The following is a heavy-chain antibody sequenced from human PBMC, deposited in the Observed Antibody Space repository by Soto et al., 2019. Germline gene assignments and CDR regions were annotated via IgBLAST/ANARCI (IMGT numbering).Heavy chain of an antibody. CDR2: INSDGSST. D-gene: IGHD3-3*01. Sequence: GGSLRVSCAASGFTFSSYWMHWGRQAPGKGLVWVSRINSDGSSTSYADSVKGRFTTSRDNAKNTLYLQMNSLRAEDTAVYYCARDPSYDFWSGYWFDPWGQGTLVTVSS. CDR3: ARDPSYDFWSGYWFDP. V-gene: IGHV3-74*01. J-gene: IGHJ5*02. CDR1: GFTFSSYW.